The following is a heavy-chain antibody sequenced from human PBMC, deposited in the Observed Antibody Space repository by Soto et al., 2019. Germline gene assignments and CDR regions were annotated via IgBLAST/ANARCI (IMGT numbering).Heavy chain of an antibody. Sequence: EVQLVESGGGLVQPGRSLRLSCTASGFTLRDYPMSWFRQAPGKGLEWVAYIRTATYGGTTEYAASVKDRFTISRDDSESAATRQMNTLKTEDTAVYYCTRPIRLSGDAFYIWGQGTMVTVSS. D-gene: IGHD3-16*01. CDR3: TRPIRLSGDAFYI. CDR2: IRTATYGGTT. V-gene: IGHV3-49*03. CDR1: GFTLRDYP. J-gene: IGHJ3*02.